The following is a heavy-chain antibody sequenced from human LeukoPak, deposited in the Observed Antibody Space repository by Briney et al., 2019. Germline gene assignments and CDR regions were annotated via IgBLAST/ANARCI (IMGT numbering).Heavy chain of an antibody. D-gene: IGHD5-12*01. CDR3: AKDITDIVATIFDY. J-gene: IGHJ4*02. CDR2: ISWNSGSI. CDR1: GFTFSSYS. Sequence: PGGSLRLSCAASGFTFSSYSMNWVRQAPGKGLEWVSGISWNSGSIGYADSVKGRFTISRDNAKNSLYLQMNSLRAEDTALYYCAKDITDIVATIFDYWGQGTLVTVSS. V-gene: IGHV3-9*01.